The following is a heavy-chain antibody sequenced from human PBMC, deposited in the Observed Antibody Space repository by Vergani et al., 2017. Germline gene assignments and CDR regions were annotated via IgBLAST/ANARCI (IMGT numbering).Heavy chain of an antibody. CDR2: IYYSGST. Sequence: QLQLQESGPGLVKPSETLSLTCTVSGGSISSSSYYWGWIRQPPGKGLEWIGSIYYSGSTYYKPSLKSRVTRSVDTSKNQFSLKLSSVTAADTAVYYCARSNDYGDIFDYWGQGTLVTVSS. V-gene: IGHV4-39*07. CDR3: ARSNDYGDIFDY. D-gene: IGHD4-17*01. CDR1: GGSISSSSYY. J-gene: IGHJ4*02.